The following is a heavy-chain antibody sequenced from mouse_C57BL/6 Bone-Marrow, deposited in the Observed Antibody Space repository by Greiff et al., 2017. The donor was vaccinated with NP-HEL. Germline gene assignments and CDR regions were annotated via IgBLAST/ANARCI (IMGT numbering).Heavy chain of an antibody. CDR3: AREGPYYYGSFDY. J-gene: IGHJ2*01. CDR1: GFTFSDYY. Sequence: EVKVVESEGGLVQPGSSMKLSCTASGFTFSDYYMAWVRQVPEKGLEWVANINYDGSSTYYLDSLKSRFIISRDNAKNILYLQMSSLKSEDTATYYCAREGPYYYGSFDYWGQGTTLTVSS. V-gene: IGHV5-16*01. D-gene: IGHD1-1*01. CDR2: INYDGSST.